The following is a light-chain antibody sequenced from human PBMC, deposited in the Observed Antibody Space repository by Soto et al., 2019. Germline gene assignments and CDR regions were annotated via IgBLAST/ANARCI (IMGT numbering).Light chain of an antibody. V-gene: IGKV3-15*01. Sequence: ERVMTQPLDTMSVSPRERGTIYCSPSQSVSIKLAWYQQKPGQAPRLLIYDTSTRATGIPARFSGSGSGTEFTLTISSLQSEDFAVYYCQQYNNWPPITFGQGTRLEI. J-gene: IGKJ5*01. CDR2: DTS. CDR1: QSVSIK. CDR3: QQYNNWPPIT.